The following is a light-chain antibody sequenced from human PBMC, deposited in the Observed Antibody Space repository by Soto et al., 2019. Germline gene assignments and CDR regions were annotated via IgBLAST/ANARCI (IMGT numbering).Light chain of an antibody. J-gene: IGKJ4*01. V-gene: IGKV3-11*01. CDR3: QQRRNWRLT. CDR1: QSVSGF. Sequence: ETVLTQSPATLSLSPGERATLSCRASQSVSGFLAWYQQKPGQAPRLLIYDGSVRATGIPARFSGSGSGADFPLTISSLEPEDFAVYYCQQRRNWRLTFGGGTKVEIK. CDR2: DGS.